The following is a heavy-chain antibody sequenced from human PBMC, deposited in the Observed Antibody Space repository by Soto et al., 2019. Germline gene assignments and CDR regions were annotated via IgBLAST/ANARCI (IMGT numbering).Heavy chain of an antibody. Sequence: SETLSLTCTVSGGSMSSHYWTGLRQPPGKGLEWIGYISYSGSTYYNPSLKSRVTISADTSRNQFSLKLSSVIAADTAVYYCARHGYCSSTSCVSVYYYGMDVWGQGTTVTVSS. CDR3: ARHGYCSSTSCVSVYYYGMDV. D-gene: IGHD2-2*03. V-gene: IGHV4-59*11. J-gene: IGHJ6*02. CDR1: GGSMSSHY. CDR2: ISYSGST.